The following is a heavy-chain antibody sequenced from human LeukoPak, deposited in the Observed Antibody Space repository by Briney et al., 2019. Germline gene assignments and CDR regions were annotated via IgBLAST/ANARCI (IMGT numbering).Heavy chain of an antibody. CDR1: GYTFTSYG. J-gene: IGHJ5*02. Sequence: GASVKVSCTASGYTFTSYGISWVRQAPGQGLEYMGWINTNTGNPTYGQGFTGRFVFSLDTSVSTAYLQISSLKAEDTAVYYCAKYNSGWYRWFDPWGQGTLVIVSS. D-gene: IGHD6-19*01. V-gene: IGHV7-4-1*02. CDR2: INTNTGNP. CDR3: AKYNSGWYRWFDP.